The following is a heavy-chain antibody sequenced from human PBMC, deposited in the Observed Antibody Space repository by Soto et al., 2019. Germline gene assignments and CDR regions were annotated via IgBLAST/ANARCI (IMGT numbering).Heavy chain of an antibody. J-gene: IGHJ3*02. CDR1: GGSISSYY. D-gene: IGHD6-13*01. V-gene: IGHV4-59*08. CDR2: IYYSGST. Sequence: PSETLSLTCTVSGGSISSYYWSWIRQPPGKGLEWIGYIYYSGSTNYNPSLKSRVTISVDTSKNQFSLKLSSVTAADTAVYYCARQSSSWTSDAFDIWGQGTMVTVSS. CDR3: ARQSSSWTSDAFDI.